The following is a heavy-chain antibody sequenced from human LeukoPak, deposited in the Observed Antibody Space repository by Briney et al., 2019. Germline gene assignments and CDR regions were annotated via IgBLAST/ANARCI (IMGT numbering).Heavy chain of an antibody. CDR3: AKDLNFRRLFDY. CDR2: IRYDGSNK. D-gene: IGHD3-3*01. J-gene: IGHJ4*02. CDR1: GFTFSSYG. Sequence: GGSLRLSCAASGFTFSSYGMHWVRQAPGKGLEWVAFIRYDGSNKYYADSVKGRFTISRDNSKNTLYLQMNSLRAEDTAVYYCAKDLNFRRLFDYWGQGTLVTVSS. V-gene: IGHV3-30*02.